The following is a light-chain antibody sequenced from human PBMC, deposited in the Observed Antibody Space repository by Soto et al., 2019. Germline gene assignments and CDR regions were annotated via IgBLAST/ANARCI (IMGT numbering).Light chain of an antibody. CDR1: LSIRYW. Sequence: ETQITQSPSPLSASIGESLTITCRASLSIRYWLAWFQQKPGKAPKLLIYAASSLQSGVPSRFSGSGSGTDFTLTISSLQPEDFATYYCQQSYSTPITFGHGTLLEN. CDR3: QQSYSTPIT. CDR2: AAS. V-gene: IGKV1-39*01. J-gene: IGKJ5*01.